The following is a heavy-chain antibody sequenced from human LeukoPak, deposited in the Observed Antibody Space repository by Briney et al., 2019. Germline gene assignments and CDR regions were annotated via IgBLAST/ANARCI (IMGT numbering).Heavy chain of an antibody. D-gene: IGHD3-9*01. V-gene: IGHV4-39*01. CDR2: VYYSGST. Sequence: PSETLSLTCTVSGGSINSSSYYWGWIRQPPGKGLEWIGSVYYSGSTHYNPSLKSQVTISVDTSKNHFSLRLSSVTAADTAVYYCVRHSAGKLRYFDWIPEAVDYWGQGTLVTVSS. J-gene: IGHJ4*02. CDR1: GGSINSSSYY. CDR3: VRHSAGKLRYFDWIPEAVDY.